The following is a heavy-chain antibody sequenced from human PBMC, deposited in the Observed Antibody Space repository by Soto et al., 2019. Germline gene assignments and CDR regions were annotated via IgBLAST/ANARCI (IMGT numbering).Heavy chain of an antibody. D-gene: IGHD7-27*01. CDR3: AKENWANPDS. Sequence: SETLSLTCAVSGGSISSGGYSWSWIRQPPGKGLEWIGYIFHSGSPYYNPSLKSRVTISVDRSKNQFSLKLSSVTAADTAVYYCAKENWANPDSWGQGTLVTVSS. J-gene: IGHJ4*02. CDR1: GGSISSGGYS. V-gene: IGHV4-30-2*01. CDR2: IFHSGSP.